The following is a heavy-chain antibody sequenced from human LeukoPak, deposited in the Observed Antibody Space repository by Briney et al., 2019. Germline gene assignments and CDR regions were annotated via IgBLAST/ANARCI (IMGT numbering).Heavy chain of an antibody. CDR2: IYYSGST. CDR3: ARVAIGFDY. D-gene: IGHD2-15*01. V-gene: IGHV4-59*01. Sequence: PSETLSLTCTVSGGSISSYYWSWIRQPPGKGLEWIGYIYYSGSTNYNPTLKSRVTISVDTSKNQFSLKLSSVTAADTAVYYCARVAIGFDYWGQGTLVTVSS. J-gene: IGHJ4*02. CDR1: GGSISSYY.